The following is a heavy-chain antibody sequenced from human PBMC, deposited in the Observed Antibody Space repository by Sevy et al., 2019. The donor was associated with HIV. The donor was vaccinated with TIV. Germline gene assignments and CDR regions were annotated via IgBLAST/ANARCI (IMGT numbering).Heavy chain of an antibody. J-gene: IGHJ4*02. D-gene: IGHD6-13*01. CDR2: MNPNSGNT. CDR3: ARERYSSSWYIGFDY. CDR1: GYTFTSYD. V-gene: IGHV1-8*03. Sequence: ASVKVSCKASGYTFTSYDINWVRQATGQGLEWMGWMNPNSGNTGYAQKLQGRVTITRNTSISTAYMELSSLRSEDTAVYYCARERYSSSWYIGFDYWGQGTLVTVSS.